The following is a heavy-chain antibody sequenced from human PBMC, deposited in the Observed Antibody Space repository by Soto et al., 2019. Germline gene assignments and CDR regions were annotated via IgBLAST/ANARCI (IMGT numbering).Heavy chain of an antibody. D-gene: IGHD6-13*01. CDR2: ISYDGSNK. V-gene: IGHV3-30-3*01. Sequence: QVQLVESGGGVVQPGRSLRLSCAASGFTSSSYAMHWVRQAPGKGLEWVAVISYDGSNKYYADSVKGRFTISRDNSKNTLYLQMNSLRAEDTAVYYCARYLSSSWVYYYGMDVWGQGTTVTVSS. J-gene: IGHJ6*02. CDR1: GFTSSSYA. CDR3: ARYLSSSWVYYYGMDV.